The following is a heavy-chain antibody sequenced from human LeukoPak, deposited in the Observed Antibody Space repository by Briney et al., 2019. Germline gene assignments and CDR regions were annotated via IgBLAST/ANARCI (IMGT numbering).Heavy chain of an antibody. D-gene: IGHD5-18*01. CDR3: ARGPIQLWEYNWFDP. CDR2: INDDGSAT. CDR1: GFTFSNYW. J-gene: IGHJ5*02. Sequence: GGSLRLSCAASGFTFSNYWMHWVSQVPGKGLVWVSRINDDGSATFYADSVKGRFTISRDNAKNSLYLQMNSLRAEDTAVYYCARGPIQLWEYNWFDPWGQGTLVTVSS. V-gene: IGHV3-74*01.